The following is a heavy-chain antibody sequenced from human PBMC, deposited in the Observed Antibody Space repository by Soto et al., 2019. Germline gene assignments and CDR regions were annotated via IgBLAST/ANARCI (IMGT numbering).Heavy chain of an antibody. CDR2: IYSGGST. V-gene: IGHV3-53*01. CDR1: GFTFSSND. CDR3: ASRPLLPGAP. J-gene: IGHJ3*01. Sequence: EMQLVESGGGLIQPGGSLRLSCAASGFTFSSNDMNWVRQAPGKGLEWVSLIYSGGSTYYADSVKARFTISRDHSNTTFHPQMSSLSAEVTALYYCASRPLLPGAPWGQGTMVTVSS. D-gene: IGHD3-22*01.